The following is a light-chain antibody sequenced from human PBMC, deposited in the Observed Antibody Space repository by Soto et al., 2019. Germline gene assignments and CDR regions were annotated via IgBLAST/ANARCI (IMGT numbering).Light chain of an antibody. CDR3: CSFAGSNSGV. CDR1: SSDVGGYDY. J-gene: IGLJ3*02. CDR2: EAT. V-gene: IGLV2-23*01. Sequence: QSALTQPASVSGSPGQSITISCTGTSSDVGGYDYVSWYQHHPGAAPKLMIYEATRRPSGISNRFSGSKSGNTASLTISGLQAEDEADYYCCSFAGSNSGVFGGGTKLTVL.